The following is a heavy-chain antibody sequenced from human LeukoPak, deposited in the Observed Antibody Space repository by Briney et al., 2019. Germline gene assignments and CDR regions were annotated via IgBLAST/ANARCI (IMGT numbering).Heavy chain of an antibody. D-gene: IGHD5-12*01. CDR1: GFTFSSYA. CDR2: ISNSGGRT. J-gene: IGHJ4*02. V-gene: IGHV3-23*01. Sequence: GGSLRLSCAASGFTFSSYAMSWVRQAPGKGLEWVSSISNSGGRTFYTDSVRGRFTISRDNSKITLYLQMNSLRAEDTAVYYCAKSYSGYESKPGYWGQGTLVTVSS. CDR3: AKSYSGYESKPGY.